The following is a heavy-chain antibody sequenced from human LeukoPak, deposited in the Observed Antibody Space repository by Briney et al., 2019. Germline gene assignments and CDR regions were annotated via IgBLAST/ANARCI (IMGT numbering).Heavy chain of an antibody. Sequence: GRSLRLSCAASGFTFNSYNVNWVRQDPGKGLEWVSSISGSSSYIYYADSVKGRFTISRDNARNSLYLQMNSLRADDTAVYYCARDRYYDSSGNWGQGTLVTVSS. CDR2: ISGSSSYI. D-gene: IGHD3-22*01. J-gene: IGHJ4*02. CDR3: ARDRYYDSSGN. V-gene: IGHV3-21*06. CDR1: GFTFNSYN.